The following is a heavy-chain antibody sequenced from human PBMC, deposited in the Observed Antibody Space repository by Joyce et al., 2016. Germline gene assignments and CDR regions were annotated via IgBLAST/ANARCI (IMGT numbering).Heavy chain of an antibody. J-gene: IGHJ4*02. D-gene: IGHD2-15*01. CDR1: GYNFATYW. V-gene: IGHV5-51*01. Sequence: EVQMVQSGAEAKKPGDSLKISCMGSGYNFATYWLAWVRQMPGKGLEWMGIIYPRDSETRYSPSFQGQVTISVDDSINTAYLQWSTLKTSDTAIYYCARRSVGCSGGSCYSLDYWGQGTMVTVSS. CDR3: ARRSVGCSGGSCYSLDY. CDR2: IYPRDSET.